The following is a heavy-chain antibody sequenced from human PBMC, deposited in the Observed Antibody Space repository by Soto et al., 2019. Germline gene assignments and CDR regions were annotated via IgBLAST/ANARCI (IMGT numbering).Heavy chain of an antibody. D-gene: IGHD2-15*01. CDR3: ARGRDDCSGGRCYSG. CDR1: GGSISSYY. Sequence: SETLSLTCTVSGGSISSYYWSWIRQPPGKGLEWIGYIYYSGSTNYNPSLKSRVTISVDTSKNQFSLKLSSVTAADTAVYYCARGRDDCSGGRCYSGWGQGTMVTVPS. CDR2: IYYSGST. V-gene: IGHV4-59*01. J-gene: IGHJ4*02.